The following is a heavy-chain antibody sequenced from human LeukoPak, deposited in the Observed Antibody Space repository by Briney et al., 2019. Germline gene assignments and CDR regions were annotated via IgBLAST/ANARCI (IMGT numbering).Heavy chain of an antibody. J-gene: IGHJ6*03. V-gene: IGHV3-23*01. CDR2: ISGSCGST. CDR3: ANLDYPNYMDV. Sequence: GGSLRLSCAASVFTFSRYAMSWLRQAPGKGLEWVSAISGSCGSTYHADSVKGRFTISRDNSKNTLYLQMNSLRAEDTAVYYCANLDYPNYMDVWGKGTTVTVSS. D-gene: IGHD3-16*01. CDR1: VFTFSRYA.